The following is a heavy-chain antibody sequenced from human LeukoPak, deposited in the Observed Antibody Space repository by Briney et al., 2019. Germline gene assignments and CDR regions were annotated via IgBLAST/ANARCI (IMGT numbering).Heavy chain of an antibody. CDR1: GGSISNYY. CDR3: ARPSRTGSGWDAFDI. V-gene: IGHV4-59*08. Sequence: SETLSLTCTVSGGSISNYYWSWIRQPPGKELEWIGYIYYSGSTNYNPSLTGRVTISVDTSENQFSLNLSSVTAADTAMYYCARPSRTGSGWDAFDIWGQGTMVTVSS. CDR2: IYYSGST. D-gene: IGHD3-22*01. J-gene: IGHJ3*02.